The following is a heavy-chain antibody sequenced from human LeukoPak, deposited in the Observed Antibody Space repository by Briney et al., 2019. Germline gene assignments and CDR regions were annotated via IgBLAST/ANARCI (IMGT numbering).Heavy chain of an antibody. D-gene: IGHD5-12*01. Sequence: GGSLRLSCAASGFTFSNAWMSWVRQAPGKGLEWVGRIKSKTDGGTTDYAAPVKGRFTISRDDSKNTLYLQMNSLKTEDTAVYYCTTDLLGGYDSRADYWGQGTLVTVSS. CDR1: GFTFSNAW. CDR3: TTDLLGGYDSRADY. J-gene: IGHJ4*02. V-gene: IGHV3-15*01. CDR2: IKSKTDGGTT.